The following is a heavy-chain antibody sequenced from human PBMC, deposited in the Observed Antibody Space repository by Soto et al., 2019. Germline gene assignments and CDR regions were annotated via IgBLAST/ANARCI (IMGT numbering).Heavy chain of an antibody. J-gene: IGHJ4*02. CDR3: AHRLTLNSDWNYGRFDY. CDR2: IYWDDDK. D-gene: IGHD1-7*01. Sequence: QITLKESSPTLVKPTQTLTLTCTFSGFSLTTYGVGVGWVRQPPGKALEWLALIYWDDDKRYSPSLKSRLTITKDTSKNHVVLTMTNMDPVDTATYYCAHRLTLNSDWNYGRFDYWGQGTLVTVSS. CDR1: GFSLTTYGVG. V-gene: IGHV2-5*02.